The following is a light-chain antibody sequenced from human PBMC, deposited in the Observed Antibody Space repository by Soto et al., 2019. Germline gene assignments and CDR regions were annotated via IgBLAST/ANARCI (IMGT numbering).Light chain of an antibody. J-gene: IGLJ2*01. CDR3: CSYAGSSTFV. Sequence: QSALTQPASVSGSPGQSITISCTGTNSDVGSYNLVSWYQQHPGKAPKLMIYEGSKRPSGASNRFSGSKSGNTASLTISGLQAEDEADYYCCSYAGSSTFVFGGGTKVTVL. CDR2: EGS. CDR1: NSDVGSYNL. V-gene: IGLV2-23*03.